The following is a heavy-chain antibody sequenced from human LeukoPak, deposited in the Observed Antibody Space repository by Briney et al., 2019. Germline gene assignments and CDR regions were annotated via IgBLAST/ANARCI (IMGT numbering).Heavy chain of an antibody. J-gene: IGHJ6*02. V-gene: IGHV1-46*01. D-gene: IGHD2-21*02. Sequence: ASVKVSCKASGYIFTTYYMHWVRQAPGQGLEWMGVINPSDGSTNYAQRFQGRVTFTSDTSATVVYMDLSSLRSEDTAEYYCARDQGVTGFMDVWGQGTTVTVSS. CDR3: ARDQGVTGFMDV. CDR2: INPSDGST. CDR1: GYIFTTYY.